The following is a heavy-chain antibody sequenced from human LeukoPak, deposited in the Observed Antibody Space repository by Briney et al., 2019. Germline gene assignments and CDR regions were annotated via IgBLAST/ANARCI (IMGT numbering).Heavy chain of an antibody. V-gene: IGHV3-30-3*01. CDR3: ARASDLRALASSYYFDY. Sequence: PGGSLRLSCAASGFTFSSYAMHWVRQAPGKGLEWVAVISYDGSNKYYADSVKGRFTISRDNSKNTLYLQMNSLRAEDTAVYYCARASDLRALASSYYFDYWGQGALVTVSS. D-gene: IGHD6-19*01. J-gene: IGHJ4*02. CDR2: ISYDGSNK. CDR1: GFTFSSYA.